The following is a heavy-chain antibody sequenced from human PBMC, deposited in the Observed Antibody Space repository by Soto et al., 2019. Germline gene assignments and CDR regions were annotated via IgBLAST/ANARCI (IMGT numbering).Heavy chain of an antibody. CDR2: IYYRGST. J-gene: IGHJ6*03. Sequence: QLQLQESGPGLVKPSETLSLTCTVSGGSISSSSYYWGWIRQPPGKGLEWIGRIYYRGSTYYNPSLKSRVTISVDTSKNQFSLKLSSVTAADTAVYYCARARTTVTFYYYYYLDVWGKGTTVTVSS. V-gene: IGHV4-39*01. CDR3: ARARTTVTFYYYYYLDV. CDR1: GGSISSSSYY. D-gene: IGHD4-17*01.